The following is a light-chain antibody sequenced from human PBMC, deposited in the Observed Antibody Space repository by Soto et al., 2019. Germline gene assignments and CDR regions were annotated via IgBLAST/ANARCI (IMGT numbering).Light chain of an antibody. Sequence: DILMTQFPSTLSASVGDRVTITCRASQSISSGLAWYQQKPGKAPKVLIYDASSLQSGVPSRFSGSGSGTEFTLTISSLQPDDFATYYCQQYNSYPWTFGQGTKVDIK. J-gene: IGKJ1*01. CDR2: DAS. CDR3: QQYNSYPWT. V-gene: IGKV1-5*01. CDR1: QSISSG.